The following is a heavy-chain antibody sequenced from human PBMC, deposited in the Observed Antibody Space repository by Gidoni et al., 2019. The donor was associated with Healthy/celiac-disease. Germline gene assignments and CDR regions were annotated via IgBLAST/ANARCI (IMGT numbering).Heavy chain of an antibody. CDR3: ARGGNYYDSSCIEREAFDI. CDR2: ISSYNGKP. Sequence: QVQLVQSGAEVKKPGASVHVSCTASGYTFTSYGLSWVRQAPGQGLEWMGWISSYNGKPKYAQKLHGRVTMTTNTATSPADMELRSLRADDTAVYYCARGGNYYDSSCIEREAFDIWGQGTMVTVSS. V-gene: IGHV1-18*01. J-gene: IGHJ3*02. CDR1: GYTFTSYG. D-gene: IGHD3-22*01.